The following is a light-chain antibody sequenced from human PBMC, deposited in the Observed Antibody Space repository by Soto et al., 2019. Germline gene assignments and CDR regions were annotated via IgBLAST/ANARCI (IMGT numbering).Light chain of an antibody. V-gene: IGLV2-8*01. CDR2: EVS. J-gene: IGLJ1*01. CDR1: SSDVGGYNY. CDR3: SSYAGRNTDYV. Sequence: QSVLTQPASVSGSPGQSITISCTGTSSDVGGYNYVSWYQQHPGKVPKLMIYEVSKRPSGVPDRFSGSKSGNTASLTVSGLQAEDEADYYCSSYAGRNTDYVLGNGTKVT.